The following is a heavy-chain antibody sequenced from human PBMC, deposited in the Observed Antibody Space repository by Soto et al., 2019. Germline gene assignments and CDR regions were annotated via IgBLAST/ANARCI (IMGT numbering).Heavy chain of an antibody. CDR2: ISYDGSDK. V-gene: IGHV3-30*18. CDR1: GFTFSSYG. J-gene: IGHJ4*02. D-gene: IGHD4-4*01. Sequence: PGGSLRLSCAASGFTFSSYGMHWVRQAPGKGLEWVALISYDGSDKYYADSVKGRFTISRDNSKNTLYLQMNSLRAEDTAVYYCAKIPSTVTMGYYYYFDYWGQGTLVTVSS. CDR3: AKIPSTVTMGYYYYFDY.